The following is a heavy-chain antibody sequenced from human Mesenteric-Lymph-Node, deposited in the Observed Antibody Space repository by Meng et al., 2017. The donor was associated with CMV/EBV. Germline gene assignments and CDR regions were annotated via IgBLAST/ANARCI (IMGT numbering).Heavy chain of an antibody. CDR2: ILYDGSNG. CDR3: ARDPDHLYYAMDV. Sequence: GGSLRLSCAASGFTFSRNNMHWVRQAPGKGLEWVAFILYDGSNGYYVESVKGRFTISRDNSKNTLYLQMNSLRAEDTAVYYCARDPDHLYYAMDVWGQGTTVTVSS. CDR1: GFTFSRNN. J-gene: IGHJ6*02. V-gene: IGHV3-30*02.